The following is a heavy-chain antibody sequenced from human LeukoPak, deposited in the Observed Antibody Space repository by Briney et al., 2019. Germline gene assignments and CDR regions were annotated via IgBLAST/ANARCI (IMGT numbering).Heavy chain of an antibody. J-gene: IGHJ6*02. CDR1: GYTFTGYY. V-gene: IGHV1-2*02. CDR2: INPNSGGT. Sequence: ASVKVSCKASGYTFTGYYMNWVRQAPGQGLEWMGWINPNSGGTNYAQKFQGRVTMTRDTSISTAYMELSRLRSDDTAVYYCARVYAIPGYYYYGMDVWGQGTTVTVSS. D-gene: IGHD2-8*01. CDR3: ARVYAIPGYYYYGMDV.